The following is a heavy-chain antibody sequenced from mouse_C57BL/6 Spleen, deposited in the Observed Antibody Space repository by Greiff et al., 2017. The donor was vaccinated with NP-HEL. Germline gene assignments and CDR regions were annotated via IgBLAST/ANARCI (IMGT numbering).Heavy chain of an antibody. Sequence: QVQLQQSGAELVKPGASVKISCKASGYAFSSYWMNWVKQRPGKGLEWIGQIYPGAGDTNFNGKFKGKATLTADKSSSTAYMQLSSLTSEDSAVYFWAREDDYDEGFAYWGQGTLVTVSA. J-gene: IGHJ3*01. CDR3: AREDDYDEGFAY. CDR2: IYPGAGDT. V-gene: IGHV1-80*01. CDR1: GYAFSSYW. D-gene: IGHD2-4*01.